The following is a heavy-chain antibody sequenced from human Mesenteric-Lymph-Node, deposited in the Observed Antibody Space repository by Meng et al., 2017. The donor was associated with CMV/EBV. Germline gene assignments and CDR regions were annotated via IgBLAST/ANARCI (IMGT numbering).Heavy chain of an antibody. CDR1: GFILGNYD. CDR3: AKVTVSGEWYFDL. CDR2: TRFDGSNE. D-gene: IGHD1-26*01. Sequence: GESLKISCAASGFILGNYDIHWVRQAPGKGPEWVAVTRFDGSNEYNEDSVKGRFTISRDNFKNMLYLQMNSLRAEDTAVYYCAKVTVSGEWYFDLWGRGTLVTVSS. V-gene: IGHV3-30*02. J-gene: IGHJ2*01.